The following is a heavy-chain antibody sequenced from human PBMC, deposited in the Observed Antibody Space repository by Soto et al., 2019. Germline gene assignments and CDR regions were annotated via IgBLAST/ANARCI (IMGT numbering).Heavy chain of an antibody. J-gene: IGHJ4*02. V-gene: IGHV4-39*01. CDR1: GVSIGNSSYY. CDR3: ARHGSN. Sequence: SETLSLTCTVSGVSIGNSSYYWGWIRRPPGKGLEWIGTIYYSGITYYNPSLKSRVTISVDTSKNQFSLKLTSVTAADTAVYYCARHGSNWGQGTLVTVPS. CDR2: IYYSGIT.